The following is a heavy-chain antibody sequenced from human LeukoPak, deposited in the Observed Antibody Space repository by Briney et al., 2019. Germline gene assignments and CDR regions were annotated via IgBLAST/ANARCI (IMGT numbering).Heavy chain of an antibody. D-gene: IGHD3-16*02. J-gene: IGHJ4*02. Sequence: GGSLRLSCAASGFNFSDYYMTWIRHTPGKGLEWISYISSSGSSIYYADSVEGRFTISRDNSKNTLYLQMNSLRAEDTAVYYCAKRMHIIMITFGGVIENDYWGQGTLVTVSS. CDR1: GFNFSDYY. V-gene: IGHV3-11*01. CDR2: ISSSGSSI. CDR3: AKRMHIIMITFGGVIENDY.